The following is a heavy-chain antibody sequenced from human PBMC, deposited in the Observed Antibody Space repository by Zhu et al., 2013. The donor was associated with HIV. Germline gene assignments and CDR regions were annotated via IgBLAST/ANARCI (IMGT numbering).Heavy chain of an antibody. CDR1: GGTFSNYA. Sequence: QVQLVQSGAEVKKPGSSVKVSCRASGGTFSNYAVNWVRQAAGQGPEWMGWMNPSNGNAGYAQEFQGRVTITSNVSTTTVYMEVTSLRHDDTAVYYCVRGPRGSGFHYWGQGTLVTVSS. CDR2: MNPSNGNA. CDR3: VRGPRGSGFHY. V-gene: IGHV1-8*03. J-gene: IGHJ4*02. D-gene: IGHD1-26*01.